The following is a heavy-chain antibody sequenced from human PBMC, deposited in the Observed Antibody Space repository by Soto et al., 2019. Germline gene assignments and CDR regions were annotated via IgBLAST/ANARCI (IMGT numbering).Heavy chain of an antibody. D-gene: IGHD6-13*01. Sequence: EVQLLESGGDLIQPGGSLRLSCAASGFSFSSYPMSWVRQAPGKGLEWVAAISGAGISTYYADSVRGRFTISRENSKNTVYLQMSSVRADDTALYYCAKDHLTSGGTFWFDPWGQGTLVTVAS. CDR3: AKDHLTSGGTFWFDP. V-gene: IGHV3-23*01. J-gene: IGHJ5*02. CDR1: GFSFSSYP. CDR2: ISGAGIST.